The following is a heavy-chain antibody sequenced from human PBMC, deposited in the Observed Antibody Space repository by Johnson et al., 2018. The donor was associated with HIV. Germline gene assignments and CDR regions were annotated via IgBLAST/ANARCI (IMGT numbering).Heavy chain of an antibody. J-gene: IGHJ3*02. V-gene: IGHV3-13*01. Sequence: EVQLVESGGGLVQPGGSLRLSCAASGFTFSSYDMHWVRQATGKGLEWVSAIGTAGDTYYPGSVKGRFTISREDAKSSLYLQMNSLRAGDTAVYYCARGMYYNFWSGYGIRWDAFDIWGQGTMVIVSS. CDR2: IGTAGDT. CDR1: GFTFSSYD. D-gene: IGHD3-3*01. CDR3: ARGMYYNFWSGYGIRWDAFDI.